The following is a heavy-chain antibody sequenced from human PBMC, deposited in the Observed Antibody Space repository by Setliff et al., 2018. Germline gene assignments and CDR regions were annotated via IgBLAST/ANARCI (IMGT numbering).Heavy chain of an antibody. Sequence: LRLSCTASGFTFSNAWMSWVRQAPGKGLEWVGRIKRITDSGTTDHAAPVKGRFTVSRDDSISTLYLQVNSLKTEDTAVYYCTTSPISSGWHSNFDYNMDVWGQGTTVTVSS. V-gene: IGHV3-15*01. CDR2: IKRITDSGTT. CDR3: TTSPISSGWHSNFDYNMDV. CDR1: GFTFSNAW. J-gene: IGHJ6*02. D-gene: IGHD6-19*01.